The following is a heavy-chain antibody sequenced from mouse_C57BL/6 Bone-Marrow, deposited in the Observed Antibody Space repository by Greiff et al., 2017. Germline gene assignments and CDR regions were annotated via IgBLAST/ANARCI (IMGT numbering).Heavy chain of an antibody. Sequence: QVQLQQPGAELVKPGASVKMSCKASGYTFTSYWITWVQQRPGQGLEWIGDIYPGSGSTTYNEKVTIKGTLTVDTSSSTAYMQLSSLTSEDSAVYYCARGVYYGYWYFDVWGTGTTVTVSS. V-gene: IGHV1-55*01. D-gene: IGHD1-1*01. CDR3: ARGVYYGYWYFDV. J-gene: IGHJ1*03. CDR2: IYPGSGST. CDR1: GYTFTSYW.